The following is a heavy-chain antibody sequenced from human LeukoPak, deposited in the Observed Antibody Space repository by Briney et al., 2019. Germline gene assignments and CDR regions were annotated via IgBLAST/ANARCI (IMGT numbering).Heavy chain of an antibody. J-gene: IGHJ4*02. V-gene: IGHV4-61*10. CDR3: ATNSGDY. CDR1: GGSVSSGTYY. D-gene: IGHD4-23*01. CDR2: IYSGGST. Sequence: SETLSLTCTVSGGSVSSGTYYWTWIRQPAGKGLQWIGRIYSGGSTMCNPSLKSRVTMSVDTSKNQFSLKLSSVTAADTAVYYCATNSGDYWGQGTLVTVSS.